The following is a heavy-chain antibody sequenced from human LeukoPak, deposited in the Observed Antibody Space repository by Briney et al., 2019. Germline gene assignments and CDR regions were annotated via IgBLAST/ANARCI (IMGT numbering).Heavy chain of an antibody. CDR1: RYTFSNFA. CDR2: IDTNTGKP. Sequence: ASVKVSCKASRYTFSNFAINWVRQAPGQGLEWMGWIDTNTGKPTYAQGFTGRFVFSLDRSVSTAYLHINRLRAEDSALYYCAKDAGNVMISLGGVAIRALDSWGQGTLVTVSS. V-gene: IGHV7-4-1*02. J-gene: IGHJ4*02. D-gene: IGHD3-16*01. CDR3: AKDAGNVMISLGGVAIRALDS.